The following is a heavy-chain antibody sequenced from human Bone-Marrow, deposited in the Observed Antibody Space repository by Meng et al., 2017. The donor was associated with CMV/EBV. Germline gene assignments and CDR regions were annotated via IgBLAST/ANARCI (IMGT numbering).Heavy chain of an antibody. CDR1: GFTVSSNY. Sequence: GESLKISCAASGFTVSSNYMSWVRQAPGKGLEWVPVIYSGGSTYYADSVKGRFTISRDNAKNSLYLQISSLRADDTAVYYCARQDQFPGTFDIWGQGTMVTVSS. D-gene: IGHD1-26*01. CDR3: ARQDQFPGTFDI. CDR2: IYSGGST. V-gene: IGHV3-66*04. J-gene: IGHJ3*02.